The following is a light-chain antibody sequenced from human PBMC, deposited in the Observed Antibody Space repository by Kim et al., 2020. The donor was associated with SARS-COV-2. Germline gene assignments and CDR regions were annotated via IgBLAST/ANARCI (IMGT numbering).Light chain of an antibody. CDR2: RDS. V-gene: IGLV3-9*01. CDR3: QVWDSTTYV. CDR1: NIGSKN. J-gene: IGLJ1*01. Sequence: SYELTQPLSVSLALGQTARITCAGDNIGSKNVHWYQQKPGQAPVVVIYRDSDRPSGIPERFSGSNSGNTATLTISRAQAGDEADYYCQVWDSTTYVFGSGTKVTVL.